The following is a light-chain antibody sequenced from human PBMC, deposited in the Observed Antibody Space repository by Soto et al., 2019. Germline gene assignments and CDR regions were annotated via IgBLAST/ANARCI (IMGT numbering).Light chain of an antibody. V-gene: IGKV1-5*03. J-gene: IGKJ5*01. CDR1: QSISSW. Sequence: DIQMTQSPSTLSASVVDRVTITCRASQSISSWLAWYQQKPGRAPKLLIYKSSILESGVPSRFSGSGSGTEFTLTISSLQPDDFATYYCQQFNTSPWTFGQGTRLEIK. CDR2: KSS. CDR3: QQFNTSPWT.